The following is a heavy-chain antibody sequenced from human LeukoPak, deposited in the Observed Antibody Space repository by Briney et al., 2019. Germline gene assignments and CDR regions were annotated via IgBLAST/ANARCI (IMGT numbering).Heavy chain of an antibody. CDR2: ISWNSGST. J-gene: IGHJ4*02. D-gene: IGHD3-10*01. CDR3: EKATPTNYSSSGSYILR. V-gene: IGHV3-9*01. CDR1: GFTFGDYA. Sequence: GGSLRLSCAASGFTFGDYAMHWVRQAPGKGLEWVSGISWNSGSTDYADSVKGRFTISRDNAKNSLYLQMNSLRAEDTALYYCEKATPTNYSSSGSYILRWGQGTLVTVSS.